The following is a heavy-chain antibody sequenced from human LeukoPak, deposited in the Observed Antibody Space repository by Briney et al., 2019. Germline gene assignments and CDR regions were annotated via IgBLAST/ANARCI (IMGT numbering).Heavy chain of an antibody. D-gene: IGHD3-10*01. V-gene: IGHV3-30-3*01. CDR1: GFTFSSYA. CDR3: ARVQYYYGSGSARLFDWFDP. Sequence: PGGSLRLSCAASGFTFSSYAMHWVRQAPGKGLEWVAVISYDGSNKYYADSVKGRFTISRDNSKNTLYLQMNSLRAEDTAVYYCARVQYYYGSGSARLFDWFDPWGQGTLVTVSS. CDR2: ISYDGSNK. J-gene: IGHJ5*02.